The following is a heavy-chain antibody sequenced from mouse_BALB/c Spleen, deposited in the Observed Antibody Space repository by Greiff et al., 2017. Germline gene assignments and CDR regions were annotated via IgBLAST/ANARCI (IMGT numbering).Heavy chain of an antibody. CDR3: ARVITTATDAY. J-gene: IGHJ3*01. D-gene: IGHD1-2*01. CDR1: GFTFSDYY. CDR2: ISDGGSYT. V-gene: IGHV5-4*02. Sequence: DVQLVESGGGLVKPGGSLKLSCAASGFTFSDYYMYWVRQTPEKRLEWVATISDGGSYTYYPDSVKGRFTISRDNAKNNLYLQMSSLKSEDTAMYYCARVITTATDAYWGQGTLVTVSA.